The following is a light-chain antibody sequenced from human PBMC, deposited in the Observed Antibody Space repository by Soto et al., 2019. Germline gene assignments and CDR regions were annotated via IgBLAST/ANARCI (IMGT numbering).Light chain of an antibody. Sequence: EIVLTQSPGTLSLSPGERATLSCRASQSVGTNWAWYQQKPGQAPRLLIYAASTRATGIPARFSASGSGTDFTLTISGLEPEDFAVYYCQQYGSSPLISFGQGTRLEI. CDR3: QQYGSSPLIS. V-gene: IGKV3-20*01. CDR1: QSVGTN. CDR2: AAS. J-gene: IGKJ5*01.